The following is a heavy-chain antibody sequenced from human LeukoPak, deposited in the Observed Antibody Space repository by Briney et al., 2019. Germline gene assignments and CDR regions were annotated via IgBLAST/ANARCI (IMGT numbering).Heavy chain of an antibody. CDR1: GFTVSNNY. V-gene: IGHV3-66*02. D-gene: IGHD3-16*01. J-gene: IGHJ4*02. Sequence: GGSLRLSCAASGFTVSNNYMSWVRQAPGKGLEWVSVIYSGDNTYYVESVKGRFTISRDDSKNTLFLQMNRLRAEDTAVYYCAGRRVLDASFDYWGQGTLVTVSS. CDR3: AGRRVLDASFDY. CDR2: IYSGDNT.